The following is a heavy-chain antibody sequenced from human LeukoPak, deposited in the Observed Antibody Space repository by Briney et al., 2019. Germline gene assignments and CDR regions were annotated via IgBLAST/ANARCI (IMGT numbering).Heavy chain of an antibody. CDR3: ARRYSSSSGASDAFDF. Sequence: GESLKISCKGSGYSFTSYWIGWVRQMPGKGLDWMGIIYPGDSDTRYSPSFQGQVGILADKSISTAYLQWSSLKASDTAMYYCARRYSSSSGASDAFDFWGQGTMVTVSS. CDR2: IYPGDSDT. V-gene: IGHV5-51*01. J-gene: IGHJ3*01. D-gene: IGHD6-6*01. CDR1: GYSFTSYW.